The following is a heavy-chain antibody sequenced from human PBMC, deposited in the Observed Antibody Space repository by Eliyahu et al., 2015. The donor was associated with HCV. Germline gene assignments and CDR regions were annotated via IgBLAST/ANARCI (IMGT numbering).Heavy chain of an antibody. J-gene: IGHJ4*02. CDR2: IYHSGST. CDR1: GGSISSGGYS. Sequence: QLQLQESGSGLVKPSQTLSLTCAVSGGSISSGGYSWSWIRQPPGKGLEWIGYIYHSGSTYYNPSLKSRVTISVDRSKNQFSLKLSSVTAADTAVYYCAREDKYYDSSGPTFYFDYWGQGTLVTVSS. D-gene: IGHD3-22*01. CDR3: AREDKYYDSSGPTFYFDY. V-gene: IGHV4-30-2*01.